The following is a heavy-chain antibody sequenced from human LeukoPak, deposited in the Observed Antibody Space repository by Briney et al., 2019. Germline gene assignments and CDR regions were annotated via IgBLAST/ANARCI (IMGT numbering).Heavy chain of an antibody. Sequence: SETLSLTCTVSGDSISSGDYYWSWIRQPAGKGLEWIGRISSSGSTKYNPSLKSRVNISVETSKNQTSLRLSSVTAADTAMYYCARTAEYYDSGGPGFYMDVWGTGTTVTVSS. CDR1: GDSISSGDYY. CDR3: ARTAEYYDSGGPGFYMDV. D-gene: IGHD3-22*01. CDR2: ISSSGST. J-gene: IGHJ6*03. V-gene: IGHV4-61*02.